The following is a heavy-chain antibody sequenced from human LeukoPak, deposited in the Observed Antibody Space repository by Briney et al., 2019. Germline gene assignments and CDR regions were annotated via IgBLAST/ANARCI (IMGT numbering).Heavy chain of an antibody. CDR2: ISSSSSYI. D-gene: IGHD2-15*01. CDR1: GFTFSSYS. Sequence: PGGSLRLSCAASGFTFSSYSMNWVRQAPGKGLDWVSSISSSSSYIYHADSVRGRFTISRDNAKNSLYLQMNSLRAEDTAVYYCALDCSGGSCYVAYWGQGTLVTVSS. V-gene: IGHV3-21*01. J-gene: IGHJ4*02. CDR3: ALDCSGGSCYVAY.